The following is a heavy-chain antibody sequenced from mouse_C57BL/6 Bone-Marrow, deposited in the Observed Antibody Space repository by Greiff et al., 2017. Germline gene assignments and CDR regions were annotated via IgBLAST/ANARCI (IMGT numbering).Heavy chain of an antibody. CDR2: IHPNSGST. CDR3: ARSRSAQATWVAY. V-gene: IGHV1-64*01. J-gene: IGHJ3*01. CDR1: GYTFTSYW. D-gene: IGHD3-2*02. Sequence: QVQLQQPGAELVKPGASVQLSCKASGYTFTSYWMHWVKQRPGQGLEWIGMIHPNSGSTNYNEKFKSKATLTVDKSSSTAYMQLSSLTSEDSAVYYCARSRSAQATWVAYWGQGTLVTVSA.